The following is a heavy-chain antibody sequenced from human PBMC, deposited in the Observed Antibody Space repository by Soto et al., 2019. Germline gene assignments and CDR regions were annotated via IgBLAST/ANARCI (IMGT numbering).Heavy chain of an antibody. CDR2: ISSSSSTI. CDR3: ARYYYVTKHYYYYYMDV. Sequence: SLRLSCAASGFTFSSYSMNWVRQAPGEGLEWVSYISSSSSTIYYADSVKGRFTISRDNAKNSLYLQMNSLRDEDTAVYYCARYYYVTKHYYYYYMDVWGKGTTVTVSS. J-gene: IGHJ6*03. D-gene: IGHD3-10*02. CDR1: GFTFSSYS. V-gene: IGHV3-48*02.